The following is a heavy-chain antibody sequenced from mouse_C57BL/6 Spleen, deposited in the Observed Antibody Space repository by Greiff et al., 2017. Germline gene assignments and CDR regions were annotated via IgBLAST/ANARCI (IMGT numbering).Heavy chain of an antibody. CDR1: GFSLTSYG. D-gene: IGHD2-1*01. CDR3: ARRNYGRDYAMDY. Sequence: VKLMASGPGLVAPSQSLSITCTVSGFSLTSYGVDWVRQSPGKGLEWLGVIWGVGSTNYNSALKSRLSISKDNSKSQVYIKMSSLQTDDTAVYYCARRNYGRDYAMDYWGQGTSVTVSS. J-gene: IGHJ4*01. V-gene: IGHV2-6*01. CDR2: IWGVGST.